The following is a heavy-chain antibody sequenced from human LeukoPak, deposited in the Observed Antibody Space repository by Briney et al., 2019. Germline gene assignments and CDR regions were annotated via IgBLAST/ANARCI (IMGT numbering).Heavy chain of an antibody. CDR3: ARQYSSGWYKGHFQY. Sequence: KSSETLSLTCTVSGGSIRSSSHYWVWIRQPPGKGLEWIGSIYFSGSAYYNPSLKSRITISVDTSKNQFSLKLSSVTAADTAVYYCARQYSSGWYKGHFQYWGQGTLVTVSS. J-gene: IGHJ1*01. D-gene: IGHD6-19*01. V-gene: IGHV4-39*01. CDR2: IYFSGSA. CDR1: GGSIRSSSHY.